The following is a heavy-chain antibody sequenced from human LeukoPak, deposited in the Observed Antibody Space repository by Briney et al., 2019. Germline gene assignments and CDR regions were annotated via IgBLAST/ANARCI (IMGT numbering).Heavy chain of an antibody. J-gene: IGHJ4*02. D-gene: IGHD6-19*01. CDR2: INHSGST. Sequence: SETLSLTCAVYGGSFSGYYWSWIRQPPGKGLEWIGEINHSGSTNYNPSLKSRVTISVDTSKNQFSLKLSSVTAADTAVYYCARGRRIRHSSGWYVRSWGQGTLVTVSS. V-gene: IGHV4-34*01. CDR1: GGSFSGYY. CDR3: ARGRRIRHSSGWYVRS.